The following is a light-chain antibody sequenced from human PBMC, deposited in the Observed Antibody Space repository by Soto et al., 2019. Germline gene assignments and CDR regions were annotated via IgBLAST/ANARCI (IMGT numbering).Light chain of an antibody. CDR2: GAS. V-gene: IGKV3-15*01. CDR1: QSVFTN. Sequence: EIVMTQSPATLSVSPGERASLSCRASQSVFTNLAWYQQKPGQAPRLLIYGASARATDIPARFSGSGSGTEFTLTISSLQSEDFALYFCQQYNNWPTFSQGTKVDIK. CDR3: QQYNNWPT. J-gene: IGKJ1*01.